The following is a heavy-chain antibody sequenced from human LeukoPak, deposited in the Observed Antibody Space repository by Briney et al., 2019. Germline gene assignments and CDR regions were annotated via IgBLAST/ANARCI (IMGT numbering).Heavy chain of an antibody. CDR2: IRHDGRDK. V-gene: IGHV3-30*02. D-gene: IGHD1-20*01. CDR3: AKMEYNWYFFDY. CDR1: GFTFSAYG. J-gene: IGHJ4*02. Sequence: GGSLRLSCAGSGFTFSAYGMHWVRQAPGKGLEWVAFIRHDGRDKFYADSVKGRFTISRDNSRKTVYVQMNSLRAEDTAVYYCAKMEYNWYFFDYWGQGTPVTVSS.